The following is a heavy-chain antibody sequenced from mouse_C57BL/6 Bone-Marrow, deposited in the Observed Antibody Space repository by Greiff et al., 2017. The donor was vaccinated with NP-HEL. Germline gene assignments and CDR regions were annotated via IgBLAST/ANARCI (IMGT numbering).Heavy chain of an antibody. CDR1: GYTFTDYN. D-gene: IGHD1-1*01. CDR2: INPNNGGT. J-gene: IGHJ1*03. Sequence: VQLQQSGPELVKPGASVKIPCKASGYTFTDYNMDWVKQSHGKSLEWIGDINPNNGGTIYNQKFKGKATLTVDKSSSTAYMELRSLTSEDTAVYYCARGYGSSPYWYFDVWGTGTTVTVSS. CDR3: ARGYGSSPYWYFDV. V-gene: IGHV1-18*01.